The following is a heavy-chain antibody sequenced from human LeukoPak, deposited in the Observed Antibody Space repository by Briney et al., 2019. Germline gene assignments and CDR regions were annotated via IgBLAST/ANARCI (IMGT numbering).Heavy chain of an antibody. J-gene: IGHJ6*02. CDR3: ATVNSRGGWLNGGIDV. D-gene: IGHD5-12*01. V-gene: IGHV1-24*01. Sequence: ASVKVSCTVSGYTLTELSMHWVRQAPGKGLEWMGGFDPEDGETIYAQKFQGRATMTEDTSTDTAYMELSSLRSEDTAVYYCATVNSRGGWLNGGIDVWGQGTTVTVSS. CDR2: FDPEDGET. CDR1: GYTLTELS.